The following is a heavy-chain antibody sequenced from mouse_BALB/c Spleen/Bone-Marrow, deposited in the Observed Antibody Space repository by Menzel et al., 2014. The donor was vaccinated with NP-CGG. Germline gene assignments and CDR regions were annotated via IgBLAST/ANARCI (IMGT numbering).Heavy chain of an antibody. CDR2: IRLKSNNYAT. J-gene: IGHJ4*01. CDR3: ARRGRVYAMDY. Sequence: EVKLVESGGGLVQPGGSMKLSCVAFGFTFSNYWMNWVRQSPEKGLEWVAEIRLKSNNYATHYAVSVKGRFTISRDDSKSSVYLQMNNLRAEDTGIYYCARRGRVYAMDYWGQGTSVTVSS. CDR1: GFTFSNYW. V-gene: IGHV6-6*02.